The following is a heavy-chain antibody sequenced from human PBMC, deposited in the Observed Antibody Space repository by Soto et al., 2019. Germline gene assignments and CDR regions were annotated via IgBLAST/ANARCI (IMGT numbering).Heavy chain of an antibody. V-gene: IGHV3-15*01. CDR3: TTEDIVVVVAATTPLYYYGMDV. Sequence: GGSLRLSCAAPGFTFSNAWMSWVRQAPGKGLEWVGRIKSKTDGGTTDYAAPVKGRFTISRDDSKNTLYLQMNSLKTEDTAVYYCTTEDIVVVVAATTPLYYYGMDVWGQGTTVTVSS. CDR1: GFTFSNAW. D-gene: IGHD2-15*01. J-gene: IGHJ6*02. CDR2: IKSKTDGGTT.